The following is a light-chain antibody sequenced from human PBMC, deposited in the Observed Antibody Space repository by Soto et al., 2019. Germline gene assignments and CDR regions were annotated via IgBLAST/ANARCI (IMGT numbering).Light chain of an antibody. CDR2: DVS. J-gene: IGLJ2*01. CDR3: SSYRTNSTLV. V-gene: IGLV2-14*03. CDR1: SSDVGGYNY. Sequence: QSALTQPASVSGSPGQSITISCTGTSSDVGGYNYVSWYQQHPGKAPKLMIYDVSNRPSGVSNRFSGSKSGNTASLTISGLQAEDEADYYCSSYRTNSTLVFGGGTQLTVL.